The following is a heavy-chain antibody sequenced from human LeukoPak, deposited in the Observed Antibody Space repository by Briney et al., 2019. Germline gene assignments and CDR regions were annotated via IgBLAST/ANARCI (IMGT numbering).Heavy chain of an antibody. V-gene: IGHV3-74*01. CDR1: GFTFSSYW. CDR2: INTDKSTT. D-gene: IGHD3-10*01. CDR3: AKAYYYGSGSYGSYYGMDV. Sequence: GGSLRLSCAASGFTFSSYWMHWVRQVPGKGLVWVSRINTDKSTTSYADSVKGRFTISRDNSKNTLYLQMNSLRAEDTAVYYCAKAYYYGSGSYGSYYGMDVWGQGTTVTVSS. J-gene: IGHJ6*02.